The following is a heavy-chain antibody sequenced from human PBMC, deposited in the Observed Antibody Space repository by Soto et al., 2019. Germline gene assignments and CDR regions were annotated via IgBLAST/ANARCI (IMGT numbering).Heavy chain of an antibody. Sequence: PXETLSLTCTVSGGSISSGDYFWSWIRQTPGKGLEWIKYMYKTGATYDNPSLRSRVSMSIDPSKNQFSLKVTSVTAADSAVYYCARGVSGPLYAFDYWGQGTPVTVSS. CDR1: GGSISSGDYF. D-gene: IGHD4-17*01. CDR2: MYKTGAT. CDR3: ARGVSGPLYAFDY. J-gene: IGHJ4*02. V-gene: IGHV4-30-4*01.